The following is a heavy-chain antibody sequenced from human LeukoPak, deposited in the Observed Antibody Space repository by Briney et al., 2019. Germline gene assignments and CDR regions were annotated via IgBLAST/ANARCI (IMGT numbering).Heavy chain of an antibody. Sequence: SQTLSLTCTVSGGSISSGGYYWSCIRQPPGKGLECIGYIYHSGSTYYNPSLKSRVTISVDRSKHQFSLKLSSVTAADTAVYYCARGGDTMVRGVITDAEYFQHWGQGTLVTVSS. CDR3: ARGGDTMVRGVITDAEYFQH. V-gene: IGHV4-30-2*01. D-gene: IGHD3-10*01. CDR1: GGSISSGGYY. J-gene: IGHJ1*01. CDR2: IYHSGST.